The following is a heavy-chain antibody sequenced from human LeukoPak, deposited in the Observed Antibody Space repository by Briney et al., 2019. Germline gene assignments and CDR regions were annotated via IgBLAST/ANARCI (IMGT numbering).Heavy chain of an antibody. CDR1: GGSISSGDYY. D-gene: IGHD1-26*01. J-gene: IGHJ4*02. CDR2: IYYSGST. V-gene: IGHV4-30-4*01. Sequence: PSETLSLTCTVSGGSISSGDYYWRWLRQPPGKGLEWIGYIYYSGSTYYNPSLKSRVTISVDTSKNQFSLKLSSVTAADTAVYYCARVEWELLSFYWGQGTLVTVSS. CDR3: ARVEWELLSFY.